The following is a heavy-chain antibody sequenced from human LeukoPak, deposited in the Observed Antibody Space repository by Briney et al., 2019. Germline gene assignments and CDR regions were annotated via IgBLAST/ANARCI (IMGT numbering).Heavy chain of an antibody. CDR2: IKPDGSEK. Sequence: GGSLRLSCAASGFVFSASYMSWVRKAPGKGLKGVATIKPDGSEKYHVDSVSGRFTISRDNTNDSLFLQMNSLRVDDTAVYYCVRGGTYWTVSWGQGTLVNVS. CDR1: GFVFSASY. V-gene: IGHV3-7*01. J-gene: IGHJ5*01. CDR3: VRGGTYWTVS.